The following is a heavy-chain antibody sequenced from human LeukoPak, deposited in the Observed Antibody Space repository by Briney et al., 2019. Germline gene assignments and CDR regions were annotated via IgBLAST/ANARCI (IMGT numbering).Heavy chain of an antibody. CDR3: ATITMLRGVTIDY. CDR2: IYYSGST. Sequence: SETLSLTCTVSGDSISTYYWSWIRQPPGKGLEWIGYIYYSGSTNYNPSLKSRVTISVDTSKNQFSLKLSSVTAADTAVYYCATITMLRGVTIDYWGQGTLVTV. V-gene: IGHV4-59*08. J-gene: IGHJ4*02. CDR1: GDSISTYY. D-gene: IGHD3-10*01.